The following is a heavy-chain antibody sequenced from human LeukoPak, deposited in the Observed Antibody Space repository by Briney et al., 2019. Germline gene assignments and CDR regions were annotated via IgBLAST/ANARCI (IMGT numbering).Heavy chain of an antibody. V-gene: IGHV3-23*01. Sequence: QPGGSLRLSCAASGFTFSSYAMSWVRQAPGKGLEWVSHLTGSGGSTYYAGSVKGRFTISRDNSKNTLYLQMNSLRAEDTAVYYCAKRNYFGAGTYSFDFWGQGTLVTVSS. CDR1: GFTFSSYA. D-gene: IGHD3-10*01. CDR2: LTGSGGST. CDR3: AKRNYFGAGTYSFDF. J-gene: IGHJ4*02.